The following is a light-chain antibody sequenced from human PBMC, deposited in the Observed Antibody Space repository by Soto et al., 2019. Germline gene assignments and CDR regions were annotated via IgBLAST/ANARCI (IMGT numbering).Light chain of an antibody. CDR2: NNN. V-gene: IGLV1-47*01. CDR1: SSNIGSNY. Sequence: QAVLTQPPSASGTPGQRATISCSGSSSNIGSNYVFWYQQLPGTAPKLLIYNNNQRPSGVPDRFSGSKSGTSASLAISGLRSDDESDYYCAAWDDSLSGPVFGGGTKLTVL. CDR3: AAWDDSLSGPV. J-gene: IGLJ3*02.